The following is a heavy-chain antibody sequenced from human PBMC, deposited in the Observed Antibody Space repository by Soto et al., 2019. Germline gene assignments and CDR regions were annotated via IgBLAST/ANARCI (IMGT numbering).Heavy chain of an antibody. CDR2: IYPGDSDT. J-gene: IGHJ6*02. D-gene: IGHD2-2*01. CDR3: AGYCSSSICPEDHYFALEV. CDR1: GYRFSSYW. Sequence: GESLKISCKGSGYRFSSYWIAWVRQMPGKGLEWMGIIYPGDSDTRYSPSFEGQVTISADKSNSTAYLQWSSLKASDTARYFCAGYCSSSICPEDHYFALEVWGQGTTVTVSS. V-gene: IGHV5-51*01.